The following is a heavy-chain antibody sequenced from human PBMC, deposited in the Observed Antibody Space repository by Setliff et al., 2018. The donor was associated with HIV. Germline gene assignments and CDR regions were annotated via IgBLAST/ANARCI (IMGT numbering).Heavy chain of an antibody. CDR1: GYSFTSYR. J-gene: IGHJ3*02. CDR3: ARQPHGDFWTDYVNAFDI. D-gene: IGHD3-3*01. V-gene: IGHV5-51*01. CDR2: IYPGDSDT. Sequence: PGASLKISCQASGYSFTSYRIGWVRQKPGKCLAWMGIIYPGDSDTRYSPSVQGRVTISADKSVSNDYLQWSSLKASDTAMYYCARQPHGDFWTDYVNAFDIWGQGTMVTVSS.